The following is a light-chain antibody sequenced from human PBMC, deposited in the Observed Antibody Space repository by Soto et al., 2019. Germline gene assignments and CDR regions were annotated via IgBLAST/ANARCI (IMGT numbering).Light chain of an antibody. CDR3: QQYNSPWT. CDR2: DAS. J-gene: IGKJ1*01. Sequence: DIQMTQSPSTLSASVGDRVTITCRASQSISSWLAWYQQKPGKVPKLLIYDASSLESGVPSRFSGRGSETEFTLTISSLQPDYFATYYCQQYNSPWTFGQGSKVEIK. CDR1: QSISSW. V-gene: IGKV1-5*01.